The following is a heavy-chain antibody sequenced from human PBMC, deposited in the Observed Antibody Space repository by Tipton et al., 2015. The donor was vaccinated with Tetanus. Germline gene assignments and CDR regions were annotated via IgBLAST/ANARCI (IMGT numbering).Heavy chain of an antibody. D-gene: IGHD3-10*01. CDR1: GASFSDYY. CDR2: INHSGNT. J-gene: IGHJ5*02. V-gene: IGHV4-34*01. Sequence: TLSLTCAVYGASFSDYYWSWIRQAPGKGLEWIGEINHSGNTNHNPSLKSRVTLSVDTSKNQVSLRLTSVTAADTAVYSCAGGLVRWYEPWGRGTLVTVSS. CDR3: AGGLVRWYEP.